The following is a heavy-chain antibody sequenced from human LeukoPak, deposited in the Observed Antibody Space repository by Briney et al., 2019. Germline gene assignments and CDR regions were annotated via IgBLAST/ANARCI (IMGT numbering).Heavy chain of an antibody. V-gene: IGHV3-23*01. CDR1: GFTLSGYA. CDR3: AKGSGGSCFSPLAY. CDR2: VCVSGGST. D-gene: IGHD2-15*01. Sequence: PGGSLRLSCSASGFTLSGYAISWVRQAPGKGLEWVSAVCVSGGSTYYADSVKGRFTISRDNSKNMLYLQMNSLRAEDTAVYYCAKGSGGSCFSPLAYWGRRTLVTVSS. J-gene: IGHJ4*02.